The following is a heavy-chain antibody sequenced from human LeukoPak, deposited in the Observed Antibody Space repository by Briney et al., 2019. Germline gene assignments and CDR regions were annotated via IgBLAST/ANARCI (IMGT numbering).Heavy chain of an antibody. J-gene: IGHJ4*02. V-gene: IGHV3-23*01. Sequence: GGSLRLSCAASGFTFSTYAMTWVRQAPGKGLEWASTISASGGSTYYADSVKGRFTISRDNSKNMLCLQMNSLRAEDTAVYYCAKVVMLVVVNSIGGFDYWGQGTLVTVSS. CDR3: AKVVMLVVVNSIGGFDY. D-gene: IGHD3-22*01. CDR2: ISASGGST. CDR1: GFTFSTYA.